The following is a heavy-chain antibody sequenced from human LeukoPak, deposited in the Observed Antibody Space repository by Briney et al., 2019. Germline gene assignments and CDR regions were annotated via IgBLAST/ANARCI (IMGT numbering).Heavy chain of an antibody. D-gene: IGHD2-21*02. J-gene: IGHJ4*02. V-gene: IGHV3-43D*03. CDR2: ISWDGFST. Sequence: PGGSLRLSCAASGFTFDDYAMHWVRQAPGKGLEWVSLISWDGFSTYYADSVKGRFTISRDNSKNSLYLQMNSLRAEDTALFYCARATYCGGDCYSSYFDYWGQGTLVTVSS. CDR3: ARATYCGGDCYSSYFDY. CDR1: GFTFDDYA.